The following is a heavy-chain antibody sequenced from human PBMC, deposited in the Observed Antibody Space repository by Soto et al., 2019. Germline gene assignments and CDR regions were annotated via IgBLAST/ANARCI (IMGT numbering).Heavy chain of an antibody. CDR3: ARGIRGTMVRGNYFDY. J-gene: IGHJ4*02. V-gene: IGHV1-69*02. Sequence: QVQLVQSGAEVKKPGSSVKVSCKASGGTFSSYTISWVRQAPGQGLEWMGRIIPILGIANYAQKCQGRVTITADKSTSTAYMELSSLRSEDTAVYYCARGIRGTMVRGNYFDYWGQGTLVTVSS. CDR2: IIPILGIA. D-gene: IGHD3-10*01. CDR1: GGTFSSYT.